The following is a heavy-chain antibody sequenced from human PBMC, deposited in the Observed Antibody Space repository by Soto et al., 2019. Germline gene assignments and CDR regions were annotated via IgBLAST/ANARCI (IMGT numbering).Heavy chain of an antibody. CDR3: TTGSKYSGSPETFDI. V-gene: IGHV3-15*01. CDR1: GFTFSNAW. Sequence: VGSLRLSCAASGFTFSNAWMSWVRQAPGKGLEWVGRIKSKTDGGTTDYAAPVKGRFTISRDDSKNTLYLQMNSLKTEDTAVYYCTTGSKYSGSPETFDIWGQGTMVTVSS. D-gene: IGHD1-26*01. CDR2: IKSKTDGGTT. J-gene: IGHJ3*02.